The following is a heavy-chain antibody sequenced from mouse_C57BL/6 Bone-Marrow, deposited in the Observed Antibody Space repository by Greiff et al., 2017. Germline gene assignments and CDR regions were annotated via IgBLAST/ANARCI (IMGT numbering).Heavy chain of an antibody. CDR3: TTYYGNSAWFAY. CDR2: IDPENGDT. Sequence: VQLQQSGAELVRPGASVQLSCTASGFNIKDDYMHWVKQRPEQGLEWIGWIDPENGDTEYASKFRGKATITADTSSNTAYLQLSSLTSEDTAVYYCTTYYGNSAWFAYWGQGTLVTVSA. V-gene: IGHV14-4*01. CDR1: GFNIKDDY. D-gene: IGHD2-1*01. J-gene: IGHJ3*01.